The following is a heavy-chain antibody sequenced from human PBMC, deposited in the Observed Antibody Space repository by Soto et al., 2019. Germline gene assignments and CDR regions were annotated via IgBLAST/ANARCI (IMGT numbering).Heavy chain of an antibody. CDR2: IIPIGVTR. J-gene: IGHJ6*02. CDR1: GCTFSSYA. CDR3: AKDLLGFGYTYADV. V-gene: IGHV1-69*13. Sequence: ASVKVACKASGCTFSSYAISWVRQAPGQGLEWMGGIIPIGVTRSYAQKFQGRVTITADESTSTAYMELGSLRSEDTAVYYCAKDLLGFGYTYADVWGQGTTVTVSS. D-gene: IGHD3-10*01.